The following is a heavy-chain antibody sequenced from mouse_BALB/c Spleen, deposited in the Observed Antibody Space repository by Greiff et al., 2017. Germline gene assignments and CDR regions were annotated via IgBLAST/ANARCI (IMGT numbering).Heavy chain of an antibody. Sequence: EVKVVESGAELVKPGASVKLSCTASGFNIKDTYMHWVKQRPEQGLEWIGRIDPANGNTKYDPKFQGKATITADTSSNTAYLQLSSLTSEDTAVYYCARWRDGYDYWGQGTTLTVSS. D-gene: IGHD2-3*01. CDR3: ARWRDGYDY. CDR2: IDPANGNT. V-gene: IGHV14-3*02. CDR1: GFNIKDTY. J-gene: IGHJ2*01.